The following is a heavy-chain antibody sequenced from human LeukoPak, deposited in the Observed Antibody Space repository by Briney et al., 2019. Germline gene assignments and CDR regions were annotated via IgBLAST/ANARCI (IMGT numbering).Heavy chain of an antibody. D-gene: IGHD3-10*01. Sequence: ASVKVSCKASGYTFTGYYMHWVRQAPGQGLEWMGWINPNSGGTNYAQKFQGRVTMTRDTSISTAYMELSRLRSDDTAVYYCARARITMVRGVTYYFDYWGQGTLVNVSS. CDR2: INPNSGGT. CDR3: ARARITMVRGVTYYFDY. J-gene: IGHJ4*02. V-gene: IGHV1-2*02. CDR1: GYTFTGYY.